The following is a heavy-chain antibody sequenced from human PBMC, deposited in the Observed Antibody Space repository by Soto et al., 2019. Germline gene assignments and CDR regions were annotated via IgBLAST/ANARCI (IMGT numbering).Heavy chain of an antibody. D-gene: IGHD6-19*01. V-gene: IGHV4-30-2*01. CDR3: VKDGVNTGWYYYFDY. Sequence: SETLSLTCAVSGGSISSGGYSWSWIRQPPGKGLEWIGYIYHSGSTYYNPSLKSRVTISVDRSKNQFSLKLSSVTAADTAVYYCVKDGVNTGWYYYFDYWGPGTLVTVSS. J-gene: IGHJ4*02. CDR2: IYHSGST. CDR1: GGSISSGGYS.